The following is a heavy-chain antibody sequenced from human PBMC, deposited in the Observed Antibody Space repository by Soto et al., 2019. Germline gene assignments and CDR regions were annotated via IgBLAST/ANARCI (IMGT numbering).Heavy chain of an antibody. Sequence: EVQLVESGGGLVKAGRSLRLSCTASGFSFDTYAISWFRQAPGKGLEWLGFTRSKAYSRTTEYAASVRGRISISRDDSKSSAFLQMDSPNIEDTAVYYCSRGIVGWETAPYYFDYWGQGTLVTVSS. V-gene: IGHV3-49*05. CDR2: TRSKAYSRTT. J-gene: IGHJ4*02. D-gene: IGHD1-26*01. CDR3: SRGIVGWETAPYYFDY. CDR1: GFSFDTYA.